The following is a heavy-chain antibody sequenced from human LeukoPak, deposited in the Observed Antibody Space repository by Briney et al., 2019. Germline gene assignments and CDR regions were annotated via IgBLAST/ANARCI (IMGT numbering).Heavy chain of an antibody. CDR3: AGTYRYNYYYMDV. Sequence: PSETLSLTCTVSGGSISSYYWSWIRQPPGKGLEWIGYIDYSGSTNYNPSLKSRVTISVDTSKNQFSLKLSSLTAADTAVYYCAGTYRYNYYYMDVWGKGTTVTISS. CDR2: IDYSGST. D-gene: IGHD1-1*01. V-gene: IGHV4-59*01. CDR1: GGSISSYY. J-gene: IGHJ6*03.